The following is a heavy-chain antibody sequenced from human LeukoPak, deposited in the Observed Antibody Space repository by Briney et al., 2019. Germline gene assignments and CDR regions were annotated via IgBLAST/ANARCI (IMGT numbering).Heavy chain of an antibody. Sequence: GGSLRLSCAASGFSFSAYWMTWVRQAPGTGLEWVANINPSGSETYYVDPVKGRFSISRDNAKNLVYLQMNSLRAEDTAVYHCARFGYVAAVDVWGQGTPVTVSS. CDR2: INPSGSET. D-gene: IGHD2-15*01. CDR1: GFSFSAYW. V-gene: IGHV3-7*01. CDR3: ARFGYVAAVDV. J-gene: IGHJ4*02.